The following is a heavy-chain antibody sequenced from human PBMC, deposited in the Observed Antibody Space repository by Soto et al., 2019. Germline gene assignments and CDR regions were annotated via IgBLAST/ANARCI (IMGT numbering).Heavy chain of an antibody. D-gene: IGHD1-7*01. CDR2: ISAYNGNT. CDR3: ARSNWNLGYGMDV. CDR1: GYTFTSYG. Sequence: QVQLVQSGAEVKKPGASVKVSCKASGYTFTSYGISWVRQAPGHGLEWMGWISAYNGNTNYAQKLQGRVTMTTDTSTSTASMELRSLRSDDTAVYYWARSNWNLGYGMDVWCQGTTVTVSS. J-gene: IGHJ6*02. V-gene: IGHV1-18*04.